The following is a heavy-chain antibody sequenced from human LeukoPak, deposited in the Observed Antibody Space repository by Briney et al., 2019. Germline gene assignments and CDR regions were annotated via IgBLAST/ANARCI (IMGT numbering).Heavy chain of an antibody. CDR3: AKNWAFDF. Sequence: GGSLRLSCAASGFTFSSCVMHWVRQAPGKGLEWVAFISSDGSNKFYADSVKGRFTVSRDNSRDTLYLQVNSLRAEDMAVYYCAKNWAFDFWGRGTLVTVSS. CDR1: GFTFSSCV. D-gene: IGHD3-16*01. J-gene: IGHJ4*02. CDR2: ISSDGSNK. V-gene: IGHV3-30*01.